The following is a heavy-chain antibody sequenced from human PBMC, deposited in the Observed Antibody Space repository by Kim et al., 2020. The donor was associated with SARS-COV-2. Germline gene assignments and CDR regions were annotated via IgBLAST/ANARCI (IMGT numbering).Heavy chain of an antibody. CDR2: ITPIDADT. D-gene: IGHD7-27*01. CDR3: ARDGTNWDLDH. V-gene: IGHV1-46*01. Sequence: ASVKVSCKASGYTFIRNKMHWVRQAPGQGLEWMGIITPIDADTRYAQKFQGRVTLTRDTSTSTVYMDLCSLRSEDTAIYYCARDGTNWDLDHWGQGTLVTVSS. J-gene: IGHJ4*02. CDR1: GYTFIRNK.